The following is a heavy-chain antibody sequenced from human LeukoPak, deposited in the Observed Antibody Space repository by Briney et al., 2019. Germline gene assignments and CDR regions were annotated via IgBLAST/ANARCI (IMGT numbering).Heavy chain of an antibody. CDR1: GCRFTSYW. CDR2: IYPGDCDT. V-gene: IGHV5-51*01. Sequence: GGALEISFQGSGCRFTSYWIGWGRRMPGKGVGWMGMIYPGDCDTRYSPSFQGQVTISADKSIRTAYLQSSSLNASDTAMYYCARTEIAVAGTAAAYFDYWGQGTLVTVSS. J-gene: IGHJ4*02. CDR3: ARTEIAVAGTAAAYFDY. D-gene: IGHD6-19*01.